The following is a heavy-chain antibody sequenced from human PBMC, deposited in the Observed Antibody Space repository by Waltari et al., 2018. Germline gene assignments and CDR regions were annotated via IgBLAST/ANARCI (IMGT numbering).Heavy chain of an antibody. D-gene: IGHD6-19*01. Sequence: EVQLVESGGGLVQPGGSLRLSCSASGFTFSSYAMHWVRQAPGKGLESVSAISSNGGSTYYADSVKGRFTISRDNSKNTLYLQMSSVRAEDTAVYYCATYSSGWSRYNWFDPWGQGTLVTVSS. CDR1: GFTFSSYA. CDR3: ATYSSGWSRYNWFDP. V-gene: IGHV3-64D*08. CDR2: ISSNGGST. J-gene: IGHJ5*02.